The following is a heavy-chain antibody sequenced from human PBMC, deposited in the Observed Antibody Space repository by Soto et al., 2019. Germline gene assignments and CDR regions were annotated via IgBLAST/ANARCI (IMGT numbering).Heavy chain of an antibody. CDR3: AKDFLGYCSGGSCPYYFDY. Sequence: GGSLRLSCAASGFTFSSYAMHWVRQAPGKGLEWVAVISYDGSNKYYADSVKGRFTISRDNSKNTLYLQMNSLRAEDTAVYYCAKDFLGYCSGGSCPYYFDYWGQGTLVTVSS. CDR1: GFTFSSYA. CDR2: ISYDGSNK. D-gene: IGHD2-15*01. V-gene: IGHV3-30-3*01. J-gene: IGHJ4*02.